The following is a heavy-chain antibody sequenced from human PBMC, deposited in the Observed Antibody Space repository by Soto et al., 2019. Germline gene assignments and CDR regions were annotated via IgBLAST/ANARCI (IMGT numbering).Heavy chain of an antibody. D-gene: IGHD2-8*01. CDR1: GITFAGYW. Sequence: EVRLVESGGGLVQPGGSLKLSCAASGITFAGYWMHWVRQTPGKGLVWVSRINGDGSTTFYADSVKGRFTISRDNAKSTLYLQMNSLRAEDTAVYYCARVFCTNGICSSFDYWGQGTLVTVSS. J-gene: IGHJ4*02. CDR3: ARVFCTNGICSSFDY. CDR2: INGDGSTT. V-gene: IGHV3-74*01.